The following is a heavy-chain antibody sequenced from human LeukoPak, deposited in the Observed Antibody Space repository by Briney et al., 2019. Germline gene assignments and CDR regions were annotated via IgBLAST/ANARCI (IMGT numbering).Heavy chain of an antibody. V-gene: IGHV3-30*04. D-gene: IGHD3-9*01. CDR1: GFTFSSYA. J-gene: IGHJ6*03. CDR3: ARGHHILTAYLLGYYMDV. Sequence: GGSLRLSCAASGFTFSSYAMHWVRQAPGKGLEWVAVISYDGSNKYYADSVKGRFTISRDNAKNTLYLQMNSLRAEDTAVYYCARGHHILTAYLLGYYMDVWGKGTTVTISS. CDR2: ISYDGSNK.